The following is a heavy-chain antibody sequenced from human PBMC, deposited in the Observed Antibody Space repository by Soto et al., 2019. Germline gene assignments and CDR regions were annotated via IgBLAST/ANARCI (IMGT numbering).Heavy chain of an antibody. J-gene: IGHJ4*02. D-gene: IGHD1-26*01. Sequence: EVQLVESGGGLVQPGGSLRLSCAASGFTFSRYAMHWVRQAPGKGLEYLSAISNHGGDATYANSVKGRFTMSRDNSKNTLYLQMGILRVEEMAVYYCTRNGGSYNDFDYWGQGSLVTVSS. CDR1: GFTFSRYA. CDR3: TRNGGSYNDFDY. CDR2: ISNHGGDA. V-gene: IGHV3-64*01.